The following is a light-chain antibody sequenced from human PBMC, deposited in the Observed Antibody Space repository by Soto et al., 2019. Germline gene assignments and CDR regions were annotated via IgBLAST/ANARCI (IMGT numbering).Light chain of an antibody. CDR1: SRDIGAYNY. CDR3: SSYTTSSSYV. V-gene: IGLV2-14*01. J-gene: IGLJ1*01. Sequence: QSALTQPASVSGSPGQSITISCTGTSRDIGAYNYVSWYQQHPGKAPKLMIYDVTSRPSGVSYRFSGSKSGNTASLTISGLQAEDEADYYCSSYTTSSSYVFGTGTKVTVL. CDR2: DVT.